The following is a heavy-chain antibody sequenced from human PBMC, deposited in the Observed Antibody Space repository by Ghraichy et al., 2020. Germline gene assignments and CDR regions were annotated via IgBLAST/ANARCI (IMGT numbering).Heavy chain of an antibody. V-gene: IGHV3-23*01. CDR1: GFTFSSYA. J-gene: IGHJ4*02. CDR3: AKVRDFWSGYYYYFDY. D-gene: IGHD3-3*01. CDR2: ISGSGGST. Sequence: GGSLRLSCAASGFTFSSYAMSWVRQAPGKGLEWVSAISGSGGSTYYADSVKGRFTISRDNSKNTLYLQMNSLRAEDTAVYYCAKVRDFWSGYYYYFDYWGQGTLVTVAS.